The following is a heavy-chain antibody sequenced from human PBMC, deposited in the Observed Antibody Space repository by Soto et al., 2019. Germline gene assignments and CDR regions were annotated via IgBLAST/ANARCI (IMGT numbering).Heavy chain of an antibody. Sequence: SEPLSLTCAVYGGSFSGYYWSWIRQPPGKGLEWIGEINHSGSTNYNPSLKSRVAISVDTSKNQFSLKLSSVTAADTAVYYCARGGSSGWYPRLYNWFDPWGQGTLVTVSS. CDR3: ARGGSSGWYPRLYNWFDP. J-gene: IGHJ5*02. V-gene: IGHV4-34*01. CDR1: GGSFSGYY. CDR2: INHSGST. D-gene: IGHD6-19*01.